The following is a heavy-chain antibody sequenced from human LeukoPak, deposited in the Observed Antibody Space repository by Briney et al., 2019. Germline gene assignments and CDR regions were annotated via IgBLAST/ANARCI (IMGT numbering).Heavy chain of an antibody. J-gene: IGHJ3*02. D-gene: IGHD1-14*01. CDR2: IIPIFGTA. Sequence: GASVKVSCKASGGTFSSYAISWVRQAPGQGLEWMGGIIPIFGTANYAQKFQGRVTITADKSTSTAYMELSSLRSEDTAVYYCARLSPEIVPPGAFDIWGQGTMVTVSS. CDR1: GGTFSSYA. V-gene: IGHV1-69*06. CDR3: ARLSPEIVPPGAFDI.